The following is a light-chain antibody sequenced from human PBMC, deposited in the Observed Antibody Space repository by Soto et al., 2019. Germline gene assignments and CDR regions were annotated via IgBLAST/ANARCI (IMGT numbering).Light chain of an antibody. CDR1: SSDVGGYNY. Sequence: QSALTQPASVSGSPGQSITISCTGTSSDVGGYNYVSWYQQHPGKAPKLMIYDVSNRPSGVSNRFSGSKSGNTASLTISGLQADDEADYYYSSYKSSSTPLVFGGGTKVTVL. V-gene: IGLV2-14*01. CDR3: SSYKSSSTPLV. J-gene: IGLJ2*01. CDR2: DVS.